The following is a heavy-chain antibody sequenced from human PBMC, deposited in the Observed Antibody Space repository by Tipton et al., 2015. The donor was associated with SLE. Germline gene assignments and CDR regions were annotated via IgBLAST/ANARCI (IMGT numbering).Heavy chain of an antibody. CDR1: GGSISPYY. CDR3: ARGMVTWRGAIFGVDV. D-gene: IGHD2-21*02. CDR2: VYYSGST. Sequence: GLVKPSETLSLTCTVSGGSISPYYWSWVRQPPGKGLEWIGYVYYSGSTMYNSSLRSRVTMAVDTAKNQFSLKLTSVTAADTAVYYCARGMVTWRGAIFGVDVWGQRTTLNVSS. V-gene: IGHV4-59*08. J-gene: IGHJ6*02.